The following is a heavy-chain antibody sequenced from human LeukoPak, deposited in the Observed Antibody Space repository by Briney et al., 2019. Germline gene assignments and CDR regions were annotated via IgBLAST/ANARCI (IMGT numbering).Heavy chain of an antibody. J-gene: IGHJ4*02. CDR3: ARHTGTGLLKPKYYFDY. Sequence: SETLSLTCSVSGGSISSSTYYWGWIRQPPGKGLEWVGSMYYGGSTYYNPSLKSRVTISVDTSKNQFSLKLSSVTAADTAVYYCARHTGTGLLKPKYYFDYWGQGTLVTVSS. V-gene: IGHV4-39*01. CDR1: GGSISSSTYY. D-gene: IGHD3/OR15-3a*01. CDR2: MYYGGST.